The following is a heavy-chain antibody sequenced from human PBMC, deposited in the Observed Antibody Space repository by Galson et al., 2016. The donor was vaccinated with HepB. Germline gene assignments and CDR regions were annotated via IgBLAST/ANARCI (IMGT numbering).Heavy chain of an antibody. Sequence: SLRLSCAASGFTFRNYGMTWVRQAPGKGLEVASSICRGGDSTDYADSVKGRFTISRDNSKNTLSLQMNSLTADDTAIYYCVQGSTAPAVWGKGTSVTVSS. D-gene: IGHD1-26*01. CDR2: ICRGGDST. CDR3: VQGSTAPAV. V-gene: IGHV3-23*01. J-gene: IGHJ6*04. CDR1: GFTFRNYG.